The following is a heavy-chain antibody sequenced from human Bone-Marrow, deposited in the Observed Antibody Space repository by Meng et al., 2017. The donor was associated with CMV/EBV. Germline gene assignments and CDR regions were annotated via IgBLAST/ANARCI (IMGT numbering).Heavy chain of an antibody. Sequence: SVKVSCKASGGTFSSYTISWVRQAPGQGLEWMGRIIPILGIANYAQKFQGRVTITADKSTSTAYMELSSLRSEDTAVYYCATTSNPNYGDYVSFSFDPWGQGTLVTVSS. D-gene: IGHD4-17*01. CDR1: GGTFSSYT. CDR2: IIPILGIA. CDR3: ATTSNPNYGDYVSFSFDP. J-gene: IGHJ5*02. V-gene: IGHV1-69*02.